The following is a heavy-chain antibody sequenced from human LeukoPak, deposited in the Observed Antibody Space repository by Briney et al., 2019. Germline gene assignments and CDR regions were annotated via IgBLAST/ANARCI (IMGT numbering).Heavy chain of an antibody. D-gene: IGHD3-22*01. J-gene: IGHJ3*02. Sequence: SVKVSCKASGYTFTSYAMNWVRQAPGQGLEWMGGIIPIFGTANYAQKFQGRVTITADESTSTAYMELSSLRSEGTAVYYCAVGIVVVTGNAFDIWGQGTMVTVSS. CDR1: GYTFTSYA. V-gene: IGHV1-69*13. CDR2: IIPIFGTA. CDR3: AVGIVVVTGNAFDI.